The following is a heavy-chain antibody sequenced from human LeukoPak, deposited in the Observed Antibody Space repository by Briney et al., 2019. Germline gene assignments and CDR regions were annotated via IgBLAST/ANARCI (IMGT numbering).Heavy chain of an antibody. CDR1: GAXFSGYY. D-gene: IGHD6-19*01. CDR3: ARGGSGWYTKDAFDI. V-gene: IGHV4-34*01. Sequence: SETLSLTCGVYGAXFSGYYCSWIRQPPGKGLEWIGEINHSGSTDYNPSLKSRVIISVEASKNQFSLKLSSVTAADTAVYYCARGGSGWYTKDAFDIWGRGTMVTVSS. CDR2: INHSGST. J-gene: IGHJ3*02.